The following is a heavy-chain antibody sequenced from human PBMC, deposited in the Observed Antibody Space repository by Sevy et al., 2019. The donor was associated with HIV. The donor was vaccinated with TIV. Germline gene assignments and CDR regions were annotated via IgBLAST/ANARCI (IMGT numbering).Heavy chain of an antibody. J-gene: IGHJ6*02. V-gene: IGHV3-73*01. CDR2: IRSKANSYAT. D-gene: IGHD5-18*01. Sequence: GGSLRLSCAASGFTFSGSAMHWVRQASGKGLEWVGRIRSKANSYATAYAASVKGRFTISRDDSKNTGYLQMNSLKTEDTAGYYCTGRGYSYGNTTYYYYYGMDVWGQGTTVTVSS. CDR1: GFTFSGSA. CDR3: TGRGYSYGNTTYYYYYGMDV.